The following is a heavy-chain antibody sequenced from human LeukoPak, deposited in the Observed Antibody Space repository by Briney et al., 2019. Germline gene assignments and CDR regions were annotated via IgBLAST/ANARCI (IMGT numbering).Heavy chain of an antibody. J-gene: IGHJ4*02. Sequence: GGSLRLSCAASGFTFTDYYMSWIRQAPGKGLEWVSYITSSGTTIYYADSVKGRFTISRDNAKNSLYLQMNSLRAEDTAVYYCTTYSGSVEAFDYWGQGTLVTVSS. CDR3: TTYSGSVEAFDY. D-gene: IGHD1-26*01. V-gene: IGHV3-11*01. CDR1: GFTFTDYY. CDR2: ITSSGTTI.